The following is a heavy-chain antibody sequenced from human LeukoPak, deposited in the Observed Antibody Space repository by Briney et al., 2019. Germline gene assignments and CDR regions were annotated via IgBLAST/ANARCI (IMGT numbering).Heavy chain of an antibody. D-gene: IGHD3-10*01. V-gene: IGHV4-34*01. Sequence: SETLSLTCAVYGGSFSGYYWSWIRQPPGKGLEWIGEINHSGSTNYNPSLKSRVTISVDTSKNQFSLKLSSVTAADTAVYYCARELLWFGGAQAVNYWGQGTLSPSPQ. CDR2: INHSGST. CDR3: ARELLWFGGAQAVNY. J-gene: IGHJ4*02. CDR1: GGSFSGYY.